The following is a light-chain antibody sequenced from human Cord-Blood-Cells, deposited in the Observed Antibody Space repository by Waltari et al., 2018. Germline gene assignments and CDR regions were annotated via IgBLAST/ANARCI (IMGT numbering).Light chain of an antibody. J-gene: IGKJ3*01. V-gene: IGKV1-39*01. CDR1: QSISSY. Sequence: DIQMTQSPSSLSASVGDRVTITCRASQSISSYLNWYQQKPGKAPKLLIYAASSLQSWVPSRFSGSGSGTDFTLTISSLQPEDFATYYCQQSYSTPVTFGPGTKVDI. CDR3: QQSYSTPVT. CDR2: AAS.